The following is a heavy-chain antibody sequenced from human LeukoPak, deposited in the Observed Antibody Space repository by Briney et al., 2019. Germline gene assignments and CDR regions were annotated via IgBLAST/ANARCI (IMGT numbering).Heavy chain of an antibody. D-gene: IGHD6-13*01. CDR2: IIPIFGTA. V-gene: IGHV1-69*13. CDR3: ARRRSSWHNWFDP. J-gene: IGHJ5*02. Sequence: SVKVSCKASGGTFTSYAISWVRQAPGQGLEWMGGIIPIFGTANYAQKFQGRVTITADESTSTAYMELSSLRSEDTAVYYCARRRSSWHNWFDPWGQGTLVTVSS. CDR1: GGTFTSYA.